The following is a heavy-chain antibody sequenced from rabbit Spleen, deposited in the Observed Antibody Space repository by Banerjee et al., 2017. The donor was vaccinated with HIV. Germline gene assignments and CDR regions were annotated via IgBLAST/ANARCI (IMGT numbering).Heavy chain of an antibody. D-gene: IGHD3-1*01. Sequence: QSLEESGGDLVKPGASLTLTCTASGFTLSSYYMCWVRQAPGKGLEWIACIYGGSSVNIYYASWAQGRFTISKTSSTTVTLQMTSLTGADTATYFCARCYSYVNWGLDLWGQGTLVTVS. CDR2: IYGGSSVNI. J-gene: IGHJ4*01. V-gene: IGHV1S40*01. CDR1: GFTLSSYY. CDR3: ARCYSYVNWGLDL.